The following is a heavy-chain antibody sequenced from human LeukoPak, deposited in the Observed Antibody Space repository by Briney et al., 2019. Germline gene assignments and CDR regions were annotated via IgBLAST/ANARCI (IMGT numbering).Heavy chain of an antibody. CDR1: GGSISSYY. Sequence: SETLSLTCTVSGGSISSYYWSWIRQPPGKGLEWIGYIYYSGSTNYNPSLKSRVTISVDTFKNQFSLKLSSVTAADTAVYYCARDQNYLFDYWGQGTLVTVSS. CDR3: ARDQNYLFDY. CDR2: IYYSGST. V-gene: IGHV4-59*01. J-gene: IGHJ4*02. D-gene: IGHD1-7*01.